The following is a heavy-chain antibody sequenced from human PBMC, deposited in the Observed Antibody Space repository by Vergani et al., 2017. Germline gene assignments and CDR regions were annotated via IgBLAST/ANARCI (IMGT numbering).Heavy chain of an antibody. Sequence: QVQLVQSGAEVKKPGASVKVSCKASGYTFTGYYIHWVRQAPGQGLEWMGWINPNSGGTSYAQKFQDWVSMTRDTSISTAYMELSRLRSDDTAVYYCATQLRSIVGARHDYWGQGTLVTVSS. V-gene: IGHV1-2*04. J-gene: IGHJ4*02. CDR1: GYTFTGYY. CDR2: INPNSGGT. CDR3: ATQLRSIVGARHDY. D-gene: IGHD1-26*01.